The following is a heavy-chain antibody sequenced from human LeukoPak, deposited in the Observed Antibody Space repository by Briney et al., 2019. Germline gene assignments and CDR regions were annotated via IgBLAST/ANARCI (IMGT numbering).Heavy chain of an antibody. CDR3: ARDLNSRAYYDFWSGYSDPNWFDP. J-gene: IGHJ5*02. V-gene: IGHV4-4*07. CDR2: IYTSGST. Sequence: PSETLSLTCTVSGGSISSYYWSWIRQPAGKGLEWIGRIYTSGSTNYNPSLKSRVTISVDTSKNQSSLKLSSVPAADTAVYYCARDLNSRAYYDFWSGYSDPNWFDPWGQGTLVTVSS. CDR1: GGSISSYY. D-gene: IGHD3-3*01.